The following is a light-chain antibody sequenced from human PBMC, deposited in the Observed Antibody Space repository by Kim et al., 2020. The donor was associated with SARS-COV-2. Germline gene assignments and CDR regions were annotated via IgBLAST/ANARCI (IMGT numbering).Light chain of an antibody. Sequence: EIVMTQSPATLSVSPGERAILSCRASQSVSSNLAWYQQKPGQAPRLLIYGASTRATDIPARFSGSGSGTDFTLTISSLQSEDFAVYYCQHYNNWPPLTFGGGTKVEI. CDR2: GAS. CDR1: QSVSSN. J-gene: IGKJ4*01. V-gene: IGKV3-15*01. CDR3: QHYNNWPPLT.